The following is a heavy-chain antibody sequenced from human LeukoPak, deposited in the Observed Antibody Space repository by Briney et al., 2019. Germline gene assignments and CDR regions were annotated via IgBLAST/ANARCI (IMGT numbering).Heavy chain of an antibody. CDR3: AKDALAGGTDY. V-gene: IGHV3-23*01. Sequence: GGSLRLSCAASGFTFSNYAMSWVRQAPGKGLEWVSATIGSGYNTYYADSVKGRFAISRDNSKNTLYLQMNSLRAEDTAVYYCAKDALAGGTDYWGQGTLVTVFS. J-gene: IGHJ4*02. CDR2: TIGSGYNT. D-gene: IGHD1-1*01. CDR1: GFTFSNYA.